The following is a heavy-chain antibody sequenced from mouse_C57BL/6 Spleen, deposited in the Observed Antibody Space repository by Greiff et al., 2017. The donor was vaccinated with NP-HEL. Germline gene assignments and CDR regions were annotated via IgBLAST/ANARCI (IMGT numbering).Heavy chain of an antibody. V-gene: IGHV5-16*02. J-gene: IGHJ2*01. CDR2: INYDGSST. CDR1: GFTFSDYY. CDR3: ARRGLGHFDY. Sequence: EVKVVESEGGLVQPGSSMKLSCTASGFTFSDYYMAWVRQVPEKGLEWVANINYDGSSTYYLDSLKSRFIISRDNAKNILYLQMSSLKSEDTATYYCARRGLGHFDYWGQGTTLTVSS. D-gene: IGHD4-1*01.